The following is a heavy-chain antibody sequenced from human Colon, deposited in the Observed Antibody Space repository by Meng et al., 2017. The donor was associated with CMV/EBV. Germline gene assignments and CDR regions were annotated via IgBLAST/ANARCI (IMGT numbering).Heavy chain of an antibody. CDR3: ARGGRIFQYNWFDP. D-gene: IGHD2/OR15-2a*01. V-gene: IGHV4-61*01. CDR1: GGSISSSSYY. J-gene: IGHJ5*02. Sequence: SETLSLTCTVSGGSISSSSYYWSWIRQPPGKELEWIGYIYYSGSTYYNPSLKSRVTISVDTSKNQFSLKLSSVTAADTAVYYCARGGRIFQYNWFDPWGQGTLVTVSS. CDR2: IYYSGST.